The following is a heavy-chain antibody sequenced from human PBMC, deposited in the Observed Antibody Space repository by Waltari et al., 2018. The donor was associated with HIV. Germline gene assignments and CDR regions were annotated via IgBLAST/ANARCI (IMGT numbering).Heavy chain of an antibody. D-gene: IGHD3-22*01. CDR1: GLSFSSHS. CDR3: AREEDDSSGYFDY. CDR2: ISSSGTYI. V-gene: IGHV3-21*02. J-gene: IGHJ4*02. Sequence: VQLVESGGGLVKPGGSLRLSCAASGLSFSSHSMNWVRQAPGKGLEWVSSISSSGTYIYYADSVKGRFTISRDNAKNSLYLQMNSLRAEDTSVYYCAREEDDSSGYFDYWGQGTLVTVSS.